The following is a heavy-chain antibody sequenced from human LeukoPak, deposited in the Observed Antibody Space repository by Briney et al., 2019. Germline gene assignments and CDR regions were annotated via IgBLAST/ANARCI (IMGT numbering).Heavy chain of an antibody. CDR3: ARSWDFDSSGHFDY. D-gene: IGHD3-22*01. V-gene: IGHV1-2*02. Sequence: SVKVSCKASGYTFTGYYMHWVRQAPGQGLEWMGWINPNSGGTNYAQKFQGRVTMTRDTSISTAYMELSRLRSDDTAVYYCARSWDFDSSGHFDYWGQGTLVTVSS. CDR2: INPNSGGT. CDR1: GYTFTGYY. J-gene: IGHJ4*02.